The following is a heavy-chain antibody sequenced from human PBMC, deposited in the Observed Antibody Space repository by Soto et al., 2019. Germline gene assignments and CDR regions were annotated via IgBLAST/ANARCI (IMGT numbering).Heavy chain of an antibody. J-gene: IGHJ4*02. D-gene: IGHD2-15*01. V-gene: IGHV4-28*01. CDR1: GYSISSSSTR. CDR3: ARVQYCSGGSCSHFDS. CDR2: MYYSGST. Sequence: PSETLSLTCAVSGYSISSSSTRWGWIRQPPGKGLEWIGYMYYSGSTYYNPSLKSRVTMSVDTAKNQFSLKLSSVTAVDTAVYLCARVQYCSGGSCSHFDSWGQGTLVTVSS.